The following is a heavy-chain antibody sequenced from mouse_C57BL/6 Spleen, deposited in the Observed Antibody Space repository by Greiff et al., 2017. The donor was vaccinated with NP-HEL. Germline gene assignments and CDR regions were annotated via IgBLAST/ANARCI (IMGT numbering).Heavy chain of an antibody. CDR3: ARGAIYYDYDESGYFDY. D-gene: IGHD2-4*01. J-gene: IGHJ2*01. CDR1: GYTFTSYW. V-gene: IGHV1-55*01. CDR2: IYPGSGST. Sequence: QVQLQQPGAELVKPGASVKMSCKASGYTFTSYWITWVKQRPGQGLEWIGDIYPGSGSTNYNEKFKSKATLTVDTSSSTAYMQLSSLTSEDSAVYYCARGAIYYDYDESGYFDYWGQGTTLTVSS.